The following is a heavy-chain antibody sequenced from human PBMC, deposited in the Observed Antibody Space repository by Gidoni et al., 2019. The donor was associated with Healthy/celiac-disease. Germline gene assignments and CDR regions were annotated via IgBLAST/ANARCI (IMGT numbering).Heavy chain of an antibody. CDR1: GFTFSSYG. CDR3: AKELRYYGSGSYNSGMDV. CDR2: ISYDGSNK. Sequence: QVQLVESGGGVVQPGRSLRLSCAASGFTFSSYGMHWVRQAPGKGLEWVAVISYDGSNKYYADSVKGRFTISRDNSKNTLYLQMNSLRAEDTAVYYCAKELRYYGSGSYNSGMDVWGQGTTVTVSS. D-gene: IGHD3-10*01. V-gene: IGHV3-30*18. J-gene: IGHJ6*02.